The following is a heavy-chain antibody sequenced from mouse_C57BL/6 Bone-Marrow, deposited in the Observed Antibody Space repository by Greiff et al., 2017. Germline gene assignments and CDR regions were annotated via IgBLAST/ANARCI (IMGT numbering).Heavy chain of an antibody. V-gene: IGHV1-50*01. Sequence: QVQLQQSGAELVKPGASVKLSCKASGYTFTSYWMQWVKQRPGQGLEWIGEIDPSDSYTNYNQKFKGKATLTVDTSSSTAYMQLSSLTSEDSAVYYCAREGTTVVEGYFDVWGTGTTVTVSS. CDR3: AREGTTVVEGYFDV. CDR2: IDPSDSYT. D-gene: IGHD1-1*01. J-gene: IGHJ1*03. CDR1: GYTFTSYW.